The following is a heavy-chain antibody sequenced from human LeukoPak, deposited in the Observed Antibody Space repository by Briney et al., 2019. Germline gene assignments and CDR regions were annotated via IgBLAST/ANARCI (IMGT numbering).Heavy chain of an antibody. V-gene: IGHV3-74*01. J-gene: IGHJ4*02. CDR1: GFTFSSYW. D-gene: IGHD6-6*01. CDR3: AKDLRFGSRGSIAARFDY. Sequence: TGGSLRLSCAASGFTFSSYWMHWVRQAPGKGLVWVSRINTDGSSTSYADSVKGRFTISRDNAKNTLYLQMNSLRAEDTAVYYCAKDLRFGSRGSIAARFDYWGQGTLVTVSS. CDR2: INTDGSST.